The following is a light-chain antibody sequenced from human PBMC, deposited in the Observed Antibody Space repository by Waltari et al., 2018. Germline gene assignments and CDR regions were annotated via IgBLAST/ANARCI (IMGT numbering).Light chain of an antibody. J-gene: IGLJ2*01. CDR3: QAWDTRTGDVV. Sequence: SYELTQPPSVSVSPGQTTSITCSGDELGNKYTCWYQQKPGQSPVIVIFKDDQRPSGITERCTGTNSGNTATLTITVTQPLDGSDSYCQAWDTRTGDVVFGGGTKLTVL. CDR2: KDD. CDR1: ELGNKY. V-gene: IGLV3-1*01.